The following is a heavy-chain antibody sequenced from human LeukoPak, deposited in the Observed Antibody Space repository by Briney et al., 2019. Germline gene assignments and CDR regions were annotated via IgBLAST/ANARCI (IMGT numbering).Heavy chain of an antibody. Sequence: SQTLSPTCTVSGGSISSGSYYWSWIRQPAGKGLEWIGRIYTSGSTNYNPSLKSRVTISVDTSKNQFSLKLSSVTAADTAVYYCARDGYSSSWLTYYFDYWGQGTLVTVSS. V-gene: IGHV4-61*02. CDR2: IYTSGST. CDR3: ARDGYSSSWLTYYFDY. CDR1: GGSISSGSYY. J-gene: IGHJ4*02. D-gene: IGHD6-13*01.